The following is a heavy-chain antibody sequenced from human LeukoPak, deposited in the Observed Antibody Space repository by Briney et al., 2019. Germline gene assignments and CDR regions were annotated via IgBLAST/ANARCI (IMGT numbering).Heavy chain of an antibody. CDR2: ISSSSSYI. J-gene: IGHJ6*03. Sequence: PGGALRLSCAASGFTFSSYSMNWVRQAPGKGLEWVSSISSSSSYIYYADSVKGRVIITRDNAKTSLYLQMNSLRGEDTAVYYWSREYGGDSTNWYAYYYYYMDVWGKGTTVTISS. D-gene: IGHD6-13*01. CDR3: SREYGGDSTNWYAYYYYYMDV. CDR1: GFTFSSYS. V-gene: IGHV3-21*01.